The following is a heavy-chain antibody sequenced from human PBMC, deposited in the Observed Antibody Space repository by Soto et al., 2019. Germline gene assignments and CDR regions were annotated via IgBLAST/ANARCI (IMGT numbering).Heavy chain of an antibody. CDR2: IIPIFNTA. CDR1: GGTFSNYA. J-gene: IGHJ4*02. V-gene: IGHV1-69*06. Sequence: SVKVSCKASGGTFSNYAISWVRQAPGQGLEWMGGIIPIFNTANYAQKFQGRVTITADKSTSTAYMELRSLRSDDTAVYYCATITTVDGLLPYYWGQGTLVTVSS. CDR3: ATITTVDGLLPYY. D-gene: IGHD4-17*01.